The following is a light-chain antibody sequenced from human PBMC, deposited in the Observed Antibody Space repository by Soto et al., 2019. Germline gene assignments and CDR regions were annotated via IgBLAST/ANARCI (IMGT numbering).Light chain of an antibody. V-gene: IGKV3-15*01. Sequence: EVVMTQSPDTLSVSPGDGATLSCRASQNVHSDLAWYQQKPGQAPRLVIYDTSTRATDIPVRFTGGGSGTDFTLTISSLKSEDFAVYYWQQYNNWPLTFGGGTKVQIK. CDR1: QNVHSD. CDR3: QQYNNWPLT. CDR2: DTS. J-gene: IGKJ4*01.